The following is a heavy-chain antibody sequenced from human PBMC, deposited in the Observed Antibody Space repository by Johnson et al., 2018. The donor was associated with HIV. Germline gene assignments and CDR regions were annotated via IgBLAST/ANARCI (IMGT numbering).Heavy chain of an antibody. V-gene: IGHV3-NL1*01. CDR1: GFTFSSYA. CDR2: IYSGGST. Sequence: QVQLVESGGGVVQSGRSLRLSCAASGFTFSSYAMHWVRQAPGKGLEWVSVIYSGGSTYYADSVKGRFTISRDNSKNTLNLQMNSLRAEDTAVYYCLFGGYSYGLAFDIWGQGTLVTVSS. D-gene: IGHD5-18*01. CDR3: LFGGYSYGLAFDI. J-gene: IGHJ3*02.